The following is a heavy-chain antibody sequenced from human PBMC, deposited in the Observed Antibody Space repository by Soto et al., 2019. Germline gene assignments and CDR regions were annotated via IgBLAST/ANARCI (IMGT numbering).Heavy chain of an antibody. J-gene: IGHJ4*01. CDR1: GDSIKTNYW. V-gene: IGHV4-4*02. D-gene: IGHD3-22*01. CDR2: IYHSGSA. CDR3: ARLGDYYQAFDY. Sequence: SETLSLTCLVSGDSIKTNYWWAWVRQPPGQGLEWIGEIYHSGSAIYTPSLKSRLTISVDASKSQLSLSLRSVTAADTAVYYCARLGDYYQAFDYWGHGALVTVS.